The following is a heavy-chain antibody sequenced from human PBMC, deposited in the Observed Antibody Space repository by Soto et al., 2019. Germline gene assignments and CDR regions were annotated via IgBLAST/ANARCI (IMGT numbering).Heavy chain of an antibody. V-gene: IGHV1-18*01. CDR2: VSAYNGNT. D-gene: IGHD2-2*02. CDR1: GYTVTSYG. CDR3: ARVASYCSSTSCYNYYYYYGMDV. Sequence: ASVKVSCKASGYTVTSYGISWVRQAPGQGLEWMGWVSAYNGNTNYAQKLQGRVTMTTDTSTSTAYMELRSLRSDDTAVYYCARVASYCSSTSCYNYYYYYGMDVWGQGTTVTVSS. J-gene: IGHJ6*02.